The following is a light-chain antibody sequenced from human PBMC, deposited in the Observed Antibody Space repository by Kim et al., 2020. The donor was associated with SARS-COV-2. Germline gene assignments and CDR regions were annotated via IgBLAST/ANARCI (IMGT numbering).Light chain of an antibody. Sequence: SASVGDRVTITGRANQSSRGYVNWYQQKPGKAPNLLIYAASNLHDGVPSRFSGSGFGTDFTLTIRSLQPEDLATYYCQQSYSAPYTFGQGTKLE. J-gene: IGKJ2*01. V-gene: IGKV1-39*01. CDR1: QSSRGY. CDR3: QQSYSAPYT. CDR2: AAS.